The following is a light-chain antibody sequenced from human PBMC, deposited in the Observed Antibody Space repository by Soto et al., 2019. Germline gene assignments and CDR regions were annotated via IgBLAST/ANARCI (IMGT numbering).Light chain of an antibody. V-gene: IGKV1-5*01. CDR2: DAS. CDR1: QSISSW. Sequence: DIHRTQSPSTLSASVRDRVTITCRASQSISSWLAWYQQKPGKAPKLLIYDASSLESGVPSRFSGSGFGTEFSLTISSLQPDDFGSYYCQHMRTVGQGTKVDIK. J-gene: IGKJ1*01. CDR3: QHMRT.